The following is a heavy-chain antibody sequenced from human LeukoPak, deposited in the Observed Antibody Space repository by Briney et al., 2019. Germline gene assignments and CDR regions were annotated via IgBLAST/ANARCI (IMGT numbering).Heavy chain of an antibody. D-gene: IGHD3-10*01. CDR3: AKDTDYYGSGSYSDP. CDR1: GFTFSSYA. CDR2: ISGSGGSI. Sequence: PGGSLRLSCAAPGFTFSSYAMSWVRQAPGKGLEWVSAISGSGGSIYYADSVKGRFTISRDNSKNTLYLQMNSLRAEDTAVYYCAKDTDYYGSGSYSDPWGQGTLVTVSS. V-gene: IGHV3-23*01. J-gene: IGHJ5*02.